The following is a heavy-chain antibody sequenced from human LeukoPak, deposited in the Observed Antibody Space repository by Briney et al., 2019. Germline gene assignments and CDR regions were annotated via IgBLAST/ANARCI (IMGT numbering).Heavy chain of an antibody. CDR2: IYYSGST. CDR3: ARAITRSWLDP. V-gene: IGHV4-31*03. CDR1: GGSISSGGYY. J-gene: IGHJ5*02. Sequence: SETLSLTCTVSGGSISSGGYYWSWIRQHPGKGLEWNGYIYYSGSTYYNPSLKSRVTITVVTSKNQFSLNLSSVTAADTAVYYCARAITRSWLDPWGQGTLVTVSS. D-gene: IGHD3-10*01.